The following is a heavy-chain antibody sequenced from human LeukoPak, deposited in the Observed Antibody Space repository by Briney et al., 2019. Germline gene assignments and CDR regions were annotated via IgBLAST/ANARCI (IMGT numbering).Heavy chain of an antibody. Sequence: GGSLRLSCAASGFTFSSYWMSWVRQAPGKGLEWVANIKQDGSEKYYVDSVKGRFTISRDNAKNSLYLQMNSLRAEDTAVYYCARGRRYSYGTLHYYYMDVWGKGTTVTVSS. CDR3: ARGRRYSYGTLHYYYMDV. D-gene: IGHD5-18*01. J-gene: IGHJ6*03. V-gene: IGHV3-7*01. CDR2: IKQDGSEK. CDR1: GFTFSSYW.